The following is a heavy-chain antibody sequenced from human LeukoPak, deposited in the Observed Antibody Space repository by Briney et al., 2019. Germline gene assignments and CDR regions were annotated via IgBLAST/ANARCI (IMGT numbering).Heavy chain of an antibody. CDR2: IYYSGST. V-gene: IGHV4-59*01. CDR1: GGSISSYY. J-gene: IGHJ4*02. Sequence: PSETLSLTCTVSGGSISSYYWSWIRQPPGKGLEWIGYIYYSGSTNYNPSLKSRVTISVDTSKNQFSLKLSSVTAADTAVYYCAGFYYDSSGAPGYFDYWGQGTLVTVSS. D-gene: IGHD3-22*01. CDR3: AGFYYDSSGAPGYFDY.